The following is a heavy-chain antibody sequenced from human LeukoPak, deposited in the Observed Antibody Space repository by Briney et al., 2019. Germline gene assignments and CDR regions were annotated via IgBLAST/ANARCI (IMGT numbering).Heavy chain of an antibody. CDR2: ISGSGGST. CDR3: ARGFDYYDSSGYYHLAEYFQH. CDR1: GFTFSSYA. J-gene: IGHJ1*01. D-gene: IGHD3-22*01. V-gene: IGHV3-23*01. Sequence: PGGSLRLSCAASGFTFSSYAMSWVRQAPGKGLEWVSAISGSGGSTYYADSVKGRFTISRDNSKNTLYLQMNSLRAEDTAVCYCARGFDYYDSSGYYHLAEYFQHWGQGTLVTVSS.